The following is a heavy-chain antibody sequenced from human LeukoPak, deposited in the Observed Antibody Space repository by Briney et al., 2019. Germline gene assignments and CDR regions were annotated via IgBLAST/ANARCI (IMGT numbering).Heavy chain of an antibody. CDR3: ARRRFFDWLGDGMDV. D-gene: IGHD3-9*01. J-gene: IGHJ6*02. CDR2: IYYSGST. Sequence: SETLSLTCTVSGGSISSYYWSWIRQPPGKGLEWIGYIYYSGSTNYNPSLKNRVTISVDTSKNQFSLKLSSVTAADTAVYYCARRRFFDWLGDGMDVWGQGTTVIVSS. V-gene: IGHV4-59*01. CDR1: GGSISSYY.